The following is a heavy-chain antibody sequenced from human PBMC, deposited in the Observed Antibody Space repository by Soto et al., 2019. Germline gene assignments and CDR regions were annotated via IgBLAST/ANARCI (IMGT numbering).Heavy chain of an antibody. Sequence: RAPVKVSCKASGYTFTTFAIHWVRQAPGQRLEWMGWINAGNGNTKYSQSLQGRVTFTRDTSANTAYMEVGSLRSEDTAVYYCARARGIVVVTARFDYWGQGTLVTVSS. J-gene: IGHJ4*02. V-gene: IGHV1-3*01. CDR3: ARARGIVVVTARFDY. CDR1: GYTFTTFA. CDR2: INAGNGNT. D-gene: IGHD2-21*02.